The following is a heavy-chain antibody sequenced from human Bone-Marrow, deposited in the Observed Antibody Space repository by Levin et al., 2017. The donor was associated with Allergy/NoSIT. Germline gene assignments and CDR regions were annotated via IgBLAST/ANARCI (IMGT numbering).Heavy chain of an antibody. CDR3: ARVNYDFWKNYYYGFDV. CDR2: IYTGGST. Sequence: GESLKISCAASGFAVSSNYVSWVRQAPGKGLEWVSVIYTGGSTYYADSVKGRFTISKDNSMNTVYLQMNSLRAEDTAVYYCARVNYDFWKNYYYGFDVWGQGTTVTVSS. V-gene: IGHV3-53*01. J-gene: IGHJ6*02. D-gene: IGHD3-3*01. CDR1: GFAVSSNY.